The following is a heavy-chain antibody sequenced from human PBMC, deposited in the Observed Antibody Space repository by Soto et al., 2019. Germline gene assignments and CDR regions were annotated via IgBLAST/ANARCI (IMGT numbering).Heavy chain of an antibody. Sequence: EVQLVGSGGGLVQPGGSLRLSCAASGFTFNCCAMSWVRLAPGKGLEWVANINDIATTTKYADSVKGRFTISRYQTKNTLYLLMNHLRAEDTAVYLGADRAGLRPSHYYFDSWAQVTHVTVSS. J-gene: IGHJ4*02. CDR2: INDIATTT. CDR3: ADRAGLRPSHYYFDS. CDR1: GFTFNCCA. D-gene: IGHD3-16*01. V-gene: IGHV3-23*04.